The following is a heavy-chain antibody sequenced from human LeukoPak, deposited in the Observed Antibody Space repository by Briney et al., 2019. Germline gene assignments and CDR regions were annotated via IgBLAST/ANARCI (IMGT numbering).Heavy chain of an antibody. J-gene: IGHJ4*02. CDR3: ARHTSGSYYAHFDY. CDR2: IYPSDSDT. D-gene: IGHD1-26*01. Sequence: GESLKISCKGSGYSFTNHWIGWVRQMPGKGLEWMGIIYPSDSDTRYSPSFQGQVTISVDKSICTAYLQWSSLKASDTAMYYCARHTSGSYYAHFDYWGQGSLVTVSS. CDR1: GYSFTNHW. V-gene: IGHV5-51*01.